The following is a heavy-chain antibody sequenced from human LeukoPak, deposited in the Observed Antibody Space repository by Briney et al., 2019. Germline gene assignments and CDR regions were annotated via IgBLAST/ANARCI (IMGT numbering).Heavy chain of an antibody. CDR2: IKQDGSEK. CDR1: GFTFSSYG. V-gene: IGHV3-7*03. J-gene: IGHJ5*02. CDR3: ARDIPLAGEEEGPNWFDP. Sequence: GRSLRLSCAASGFTFSSYGMHWVRQAPGKGLEWVANIKQDGSEKYYVDSVKGRFTISRDNAKNSLYLQMNSLRAEDTAVYYCARDIPLAGEEEGPNWFDPWGQGTLVTVSS. D-gene: IGHD6-19*01.